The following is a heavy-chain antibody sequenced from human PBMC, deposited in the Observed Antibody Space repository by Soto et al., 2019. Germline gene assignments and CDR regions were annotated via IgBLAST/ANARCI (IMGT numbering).Heavy chain of an antibody. D-gene: IGHD1-26*01. CDR2: IKPDGSEK. CDR3: ARDWELGY. J-gene: IGHJ4*02. V-gene: IGHV3-7*01. CDR1: GFSFSSYW. Sequence: ELQLVESGGGLVQPGGSLRLSCAASGFSFSSYWMSWVRQAPGKGLEWVANIKPDGSEKYYVDSVKGRLTISRDNAKNSLYLQMNSLRAEDTSVYYCARDWELGYWGQGTLVTVSS.